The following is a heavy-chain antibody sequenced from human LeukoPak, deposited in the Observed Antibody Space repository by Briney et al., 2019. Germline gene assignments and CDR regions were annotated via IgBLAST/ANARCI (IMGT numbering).Heavy chain of an antibody. J-gene: IGHJ4*01. V-gene: IGHV1-2*02. CDR2: INPNSGGT. CDR1: GYTFTGYY. Sequence: ASVKVSCKASGYTFTGYYMHWVRQAPGQGLEWMGWINPNSGGTNYAQKFQGRVTMTRDTSISTAYMELSRLRSDDTAVYYCARDEESSGYSGYMDYWGQGTLVTVSS. CDR3: ARDEESSGYSGYMDY. D-gene: IGHD5-12*01.